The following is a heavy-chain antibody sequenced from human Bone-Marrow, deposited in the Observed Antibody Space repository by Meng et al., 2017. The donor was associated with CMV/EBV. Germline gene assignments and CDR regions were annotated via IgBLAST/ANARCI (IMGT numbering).Heavy chain of an antibody. J-gene: IGHJ3*02. Sequence: GESLKISCAASGFSFSAYAMNWVRQAPGKGLEWVSSISSTGTYIYYAESVKGRFTISRDNAKNSLYLQMNSLRAEDTAVYYCARIIAARREVAFDIWGQGTMVTVSS. CDR2: ISSTGTYI. D-gene: IGHD6-6*01. V-gene: IGHV3-21*01. CDR1: GFSFSAYA. CDR3: ARIIAARREVAFDI.